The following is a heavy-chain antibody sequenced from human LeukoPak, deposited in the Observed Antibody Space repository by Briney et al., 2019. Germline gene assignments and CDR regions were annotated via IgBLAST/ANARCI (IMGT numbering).Heavy chain of an antibody. J-gene: IGHJ4*02. CDR3: AKDHGGFDY. D-gene: IGHD3-10*01. CDR2: ISYDGSNK. CDR1: GFTFSSYA. Sequence: PGGSLRLSCAASGFTFSSYAMHWVRQAPGKGLEWVAVISYDGSNKYYADSVKGRFTISRDNSKNTLCLQMNSLRAEDTAVYYCAKDHGGFDYWGQGTLVTVSS. V-gene: IGHV3-30*04.